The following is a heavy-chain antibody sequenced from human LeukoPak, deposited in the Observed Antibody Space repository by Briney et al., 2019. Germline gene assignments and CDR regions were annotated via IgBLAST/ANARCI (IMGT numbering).Heavy chain of an antibody. CDR1: GGSIGSYY. Sequence: NPSETLSLTCTVSGGSIGSYYWSWIRQPAGKGLEWIGRIYTSGSTDYNPSLKSRVTMSVDTSKNQFSLKLSSVTAADTAVYYCARDSGTTGEVKFDPWGQGTLVTVSS. D-gene: IGHD3-10*01. CDR3: ARDSGTTGEVKFDP. V-gene: IGHV4-4*07. CDR2: IYTSGST. J-gene: IGHJ5*02.